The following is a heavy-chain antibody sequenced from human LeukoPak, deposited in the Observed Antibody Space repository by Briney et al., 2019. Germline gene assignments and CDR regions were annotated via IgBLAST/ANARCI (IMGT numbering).Heavy chain of an antibody. D-gene: IGHD3-3*01. CDR3: ARGFSRSGYYRAFFDY. Sequence: SETLSLTCTVSGGSISSSNYYWSWIRQPAGKGLEWIGRIYTSGSTNYNPSLKSRVTISVDTSKNQFSLKLSSVTAADTAVYYCARGFSRSGYYRAFFDYWGQGTLVTVSS. CDR2: IYTSGST. J-gene: IGHJ4*02. V-gene: IGHV4-61*02. CDR1: GGSISSSNYY.